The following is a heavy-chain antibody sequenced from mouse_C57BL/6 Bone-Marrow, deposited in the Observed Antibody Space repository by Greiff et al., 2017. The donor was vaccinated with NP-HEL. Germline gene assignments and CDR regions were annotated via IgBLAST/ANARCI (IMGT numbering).Heavy chain of an antibody. D-gene: IGHD2-3*01. CDR2: INPSSGYT. V-gene: IGHV1-4*01. CDR3: ARLWLLTFAY. Sequence: VQLQESGAELARPGASVKMSCKASGYTFTSYTMHWVKQGPGQGLEWIGYINPSSGYTKYNQKFKDKATLTADKSSSTAYMQLSSLTSEDSAVYYCARLWLLTFAYWGQGTLVTVSA. CDR1: GYTFTSYT. J-gene: IGHJ3*01.